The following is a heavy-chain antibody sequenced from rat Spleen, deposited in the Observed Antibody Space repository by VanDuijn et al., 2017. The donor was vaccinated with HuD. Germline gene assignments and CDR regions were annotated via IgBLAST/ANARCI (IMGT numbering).Heavy chain of an antibody. CDR2: ISSGGGGT. D-gene: IGHD1-5*01. Sequence: EVHLVESGGGLVQPGRSLKISCAASGFNFSSFPMAWVRQAPKKGLEWVASISSGGGGTYYPDSVKGRFTISRDNAKSTLYLQVDSLRSEDTATYYCARGGNNIGTTRGYFDYWGQGVMVTVSS. J-gene: IGHJ2*01. CDR3: ARGGNNIGTTRGYFDY. CDR1: GFNFSSFP. V-gene: IGHV5-25*01.